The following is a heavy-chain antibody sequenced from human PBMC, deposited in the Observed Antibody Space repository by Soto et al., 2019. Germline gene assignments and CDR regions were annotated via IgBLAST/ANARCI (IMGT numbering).Heavy chain of an antibody. CDR3: AKDSPQFGVVTAEFDY. Sequence: LRLSCAASGSTFSSYGMHWVRQAPGKGLEWVAVISYDGSNKYYADSVKGRFTISRDNSKNTLYLQMNSLRAEDTAVYYCAKDSPQFGVVTAEFDYWGQGTLVTVSS. V-gene: IGHV3-30*18. CDR2: ISYDGSNK. CDR1: GSTFSSYG. J-gene: IGHJ4*02. D-gene: IGHD2-21*02.